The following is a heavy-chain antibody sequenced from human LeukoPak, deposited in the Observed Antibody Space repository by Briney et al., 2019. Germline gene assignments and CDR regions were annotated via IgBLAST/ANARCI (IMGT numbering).Heavy chain of an antibody. V-gene: IGHV3-7*01. Sequence: GGSLRLSCAASGFTFSSYWMSWVRQAPGKGREWVANMKQDGSEKYYVDSVKGRFTISRDNAKNSLYLQMNSLRAEDTAVYYCARDRYYDFWSGYSVAFDIWGQGTMVTVSS. CDR2: MKQDGSEK. D-gene: IGHD3-3*01. CDR1: GFTFSSYW. J-gene: IGHJ3*02. CDR3: ARDRYYDFWSGYSVAFDI.